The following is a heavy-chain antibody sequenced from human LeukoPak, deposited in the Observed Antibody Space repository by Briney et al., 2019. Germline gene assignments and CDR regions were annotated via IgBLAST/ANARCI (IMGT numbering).Heavy chain of an antibody. J-gene: IGHJ4*02. CDR2: ISGSGGST. CDR1: GFTFSSYA. CDR3: AIGTVSSSWYYFDY. Sequence: PGGSLRLSCAASGFTFSSYAMSWVRQAPGKGLEWVSAISGSGGSTYYADSVKGRFTISRDNSKNTLYLQMNSLRAEDTAVYYCAIGTVSSSWYYFDYWGQGTLVTVSS. D-gene: IGHD6-13*01. V-gene: IGHV3-23*01.